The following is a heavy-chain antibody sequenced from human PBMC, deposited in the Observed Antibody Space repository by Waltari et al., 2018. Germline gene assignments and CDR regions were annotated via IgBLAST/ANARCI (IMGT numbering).Heavy chain of an antibody. Sequence: QLQLQESGPGLVKPSETLSLTCIVSGDSISSTNYYWGWIRQPPGKGLEWIGSIYYSGSTYYTPSLRSRVTISVDTSKNQVSLKLTSVTAADTAVYFCARGTARVRLWFGEMDVWGKGTTVTISS. V-gene: IGHV4-39*07. CDR1: GDSISSTNYY. CDR3: ARGTARVRLWFGEMDV. J-gene: IGHJ6*04. CDR2: IYYSGST. D-gene: IGHD3-10*01.